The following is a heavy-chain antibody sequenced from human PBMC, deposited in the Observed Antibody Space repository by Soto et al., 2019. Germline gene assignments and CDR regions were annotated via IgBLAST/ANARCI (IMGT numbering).Heavy chain of an antibody. D-gene: IGHD2-21*02. Sequence: QVQLVQSGAEEKKPGASVKVSCKASGYTFTSYAMHWVRQAPGQRLEWMGWINAGNGNTKYSQKFQGRVTITGDTSASTAYMELSSLRSEDTAVYYCARSIVVVTALDYWGQGTLVTVSS. V-gene: IGHV1-3*05. CDR1: GYTFTSYA. CDR2: INAGNGNT. J-gene: IGHJ4*02. CDR3: ARSIVVVTALDY.